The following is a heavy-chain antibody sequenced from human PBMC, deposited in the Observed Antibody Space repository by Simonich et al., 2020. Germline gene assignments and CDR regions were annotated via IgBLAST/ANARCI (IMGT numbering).Heavy chain of an antibody. CDR1: GGSISSSSYY. D-gene: IGHD2-8*01. V-gene: IGHV4-39*01. CDR3: ARQRVLMVYAIDY. CDR2: IYYSGST. Sequence: QLQLQESGPGLVKPSETLSLTCTVSGGSISSSSYYWGWIRQPPGKGLEWIGSIYYSGSTYYNPPLKSRVHISVDTSKNQFSLKLSSVTAADTAVYYCARQRVLMVYAIDYWGQGTLVTVSS. J-gene: IGHJ4*02.